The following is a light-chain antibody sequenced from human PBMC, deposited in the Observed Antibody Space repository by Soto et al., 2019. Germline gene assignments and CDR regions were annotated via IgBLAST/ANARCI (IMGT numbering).Light chain of an antibody. Sequence: ETVLTQSPATLSVSPGQGATLSCRASQRVGNDLAWYQQKPGQAPRLLIYDASSRATGIPDRFSGGGSGTDFTLTISRLEPEDFAVYYCQQFSSYPLTFGGGTRLEI. CDR1: QRVGND. V-gene: IGKV3-20*01. J-gene: IGKJ5*01. CDR2: DAS. CDR3: QQFSSYPLT.